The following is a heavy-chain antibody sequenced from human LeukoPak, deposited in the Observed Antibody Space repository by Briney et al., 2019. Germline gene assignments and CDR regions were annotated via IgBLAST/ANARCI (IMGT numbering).Heavy chain of an antibody. J-gene: IGHJ4*02. V-gene: IGHV3-74*01. CDR2: INSDGSSP. CDR3: TRQGMPDY. D-gene: IGHD2-2*01. CDR1: GFTFISYG. Sequence: SGRSLRLSCAASGFTFISYGMHSVRHAPGKGLVWVSRINSDGSSPSYAGSVKGRFTISRDNAKNTLYLQMNSLRAEDTAVYYCTRQGMPDYWGQGTLVTVSS.